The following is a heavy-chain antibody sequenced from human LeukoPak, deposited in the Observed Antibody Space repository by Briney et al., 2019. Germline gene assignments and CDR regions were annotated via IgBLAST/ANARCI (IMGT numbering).Heavy chain of an antibody. CDR3: AKDGDFWSNSKSNNYFDY. D-gene: IGHD3-3*01. Sequence: PGRSLRLSCVASGFTFSTYGMHWIRQAPGKGLEWVAGISLDGYKKYYADSVKGRFTVSRDNSKNTLYLQMNSLRAEDTAVYFCAKDGDFWSNSKSNNYFDYWGQGTLVTVSS. V-gene: IGHV3-30*18. CDR1: GFTFSTYG. CDR2: ISLDGYKK. J-gene: IGHJ4*02.